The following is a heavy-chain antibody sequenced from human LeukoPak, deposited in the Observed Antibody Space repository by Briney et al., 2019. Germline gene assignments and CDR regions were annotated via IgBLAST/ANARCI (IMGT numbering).Heavy chain of an antibody. CDR1: GFTFSTYS. CDR2: IHTGGNT. J-gene: IGHJ4*02. V-gene: IGHV3-53*01. D-gene: IGHD6-25*01. CDR3: TGGTAYSGYGGY. Sequence: PGGSLRLSCAASGFTFSTYSLNWVRQAPGKGLEWVSVIHTGGNTDYADSVKGRFTVSRDNSQNTIYLHMNSLRAEDTAVYYCTGGTAYSGYGGYWGQGTLVTVSS.